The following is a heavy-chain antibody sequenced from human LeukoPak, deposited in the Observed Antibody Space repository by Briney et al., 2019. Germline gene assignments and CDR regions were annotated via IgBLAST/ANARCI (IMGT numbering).Heavy chain of an antibody. CDR1: GFTFSSYW. V-gene: IGHV3-7*05. Sequence: GGSLRLSCAASGFTFSSYWMNWVRQAPGKGLEWVAKIKTDGDQKNYVDFVKGRFTISRDNTKDSLFLQMNSLRVEDTAVYYCARWNYDSGRWVLDYWGQGTLVTVSS. CDR3: ARWNYDSGRWVLDY. D-gene: IGHD3-10*01. J-gene: IGHJ4*02. CDR2: IKTDGDQK.